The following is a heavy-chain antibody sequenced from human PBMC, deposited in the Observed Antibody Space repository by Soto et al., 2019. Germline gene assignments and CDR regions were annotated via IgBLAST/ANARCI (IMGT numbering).Heavy chain of an antibody. CDR1: GFTFSNYA. J-gene: IGHJ4*02. D-gene: IGHD2-15*01. CDR2: ISGSAAST. V-gene: IGHV3-23*01. Sequence: EVHLLESGGDLVQPGGSLRLSCAASGFTFSNYAMSWVRQAPGKGLDWVSGISGSAASTFYADSVKGRLTISRDNSKKTLYLQMNRLRAEDTAVYYCAKWTGRYCSGGRCYLDDPFDYWGQGTVVTVSS. CDR3: AKWTGRYCSGGRCYLDDPFDY.